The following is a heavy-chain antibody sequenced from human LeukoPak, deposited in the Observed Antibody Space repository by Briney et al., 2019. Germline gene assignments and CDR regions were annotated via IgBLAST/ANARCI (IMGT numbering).Heavy chain of an antibody. CDR1: GFTFTNYA. Sequence: GGSLRLSCAASGFTFTNYAMSWVRQAPGKGLEWVASINHNGNVNYYVDSVKGRFTISRDNAKNSLYLQMSNLRAEDTAVYFCARGGGLDVWGQGATVTVSS. CDR2: INHNGNVN. D-gene: IGHD3-16*01. CDR3: ARGGGLDV. J-gene: IGHJ6*02. V-gene: IGHV3-7*03.